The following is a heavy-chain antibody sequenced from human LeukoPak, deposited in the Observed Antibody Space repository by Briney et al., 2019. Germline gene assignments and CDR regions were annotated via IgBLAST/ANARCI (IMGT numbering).Heavy chain of an antibody. CDR3: ARDWDSSSSPMVYYMDV. CDR2: INPNSGGT. J-gene: IGHJ6*03. D-gene: IGHD6-6*01. V-gene: IGHV1-2*02. Sequence: ASVKVSCKASGYTFTHNFMHWVRQAPGKGLEWMGCINPNSGGTNYAQKFRGRVTMTRDTSISTAYMELSRLRSDDTAVYYCARDWDSSSSPMVYYMDVWGKGTTVTVSS. CDR1: GYTFTHNF.